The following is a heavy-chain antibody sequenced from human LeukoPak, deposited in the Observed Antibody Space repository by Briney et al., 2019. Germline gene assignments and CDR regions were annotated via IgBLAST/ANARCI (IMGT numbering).Heavy chain of an antibody. D-gene: IGHD2-21*02. V-gene: IGHV4-34*01. CDR2: TNHSGST. CDR1: GGSFSGSY. Sequence: SETLSLTCAVYGGSFSGSYWSWIRQPPGKGLEWIGETNHSGSTNFNPSLKSRVTISVDTSKNQFPLRLSSVTAADTAVYYCARGGDKGDIVVVTATPYYFDYWGQGTLVTVSS. CDR3: ARGGDKGDIVVVTATPYYFDY. J-gene: IGHJ4*02.